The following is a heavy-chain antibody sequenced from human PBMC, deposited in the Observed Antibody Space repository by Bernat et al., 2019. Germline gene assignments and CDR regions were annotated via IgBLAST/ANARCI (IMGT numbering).Heavy chain of an antibody. Sequence: QVQLVESGGGVVQPGRSLRLSCAASGFTFSSYGMHWVRQAPGKGLEWVAVIWYDGSNKYYADSVKGRFTISRDNSKNTLYLQMNSLRAEDTAVYYCARRVPGDAFDIWGQGTMVTVSS. CDR2: IWYDGSNK. CDR1: GFTFSSYG. V-gene: IGHV3-33*01. J-gene: IGHJ3*02. CDR3: ARRVPGDAFDI. D-gene: IGHD3-10*01.